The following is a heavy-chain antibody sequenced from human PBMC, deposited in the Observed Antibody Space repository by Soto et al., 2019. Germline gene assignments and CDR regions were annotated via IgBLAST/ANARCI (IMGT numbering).Heavy chain of an antibody. Sequence: QITLKESGPTQVKPTQTLTLTCTFSGFSLITGGVSVAWIRQPPGKALEWLALISGDEEKRYSPSLSSRLTITKDTTKNQVVFTMTNMDPLDTATYYCSHRRGMIMDVWGQGTTVTVSS. V-gene: IGHV2-5*02. CDR1: GFSLITGGVS. D-gene: IGHD3-16*01. J-gene: IGHJ6*02. CDR2: ISGDEEK. CDR3: SHRRGMIMDV.